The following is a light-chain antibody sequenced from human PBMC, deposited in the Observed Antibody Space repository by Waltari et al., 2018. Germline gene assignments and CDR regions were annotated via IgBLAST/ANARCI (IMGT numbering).Light chain of an antibody. CDR1: QSLLYSSNNKNY. V-gene: IGKV4-1*01. CDR3: QQYYSRPRT. Sequence: DVVMTQSPDSLTVSLGERATINCKSSQSLLYSSNNKNYLAWYQQRPGQPPKLLIYWASTRESGVPDRFSGSGSGTDFTLTISSLQAEDVAVYYCQQYYSRPRTFGQGTKVESK. J-gene: IGKJ1*01. CDR2: WAS.